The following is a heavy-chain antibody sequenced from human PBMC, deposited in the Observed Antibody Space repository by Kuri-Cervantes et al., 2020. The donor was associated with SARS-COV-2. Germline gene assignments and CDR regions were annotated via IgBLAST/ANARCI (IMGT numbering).Heavy chain of an antibody. V-gene: IGHV3-23*01. D-gene: IGHD2-2*01. Sequence: GESLKISCAASGFTFSSYAMSWVRQAPGKGLEWVSAISGSGGSTYYADSVKGRFTISRDNSKNTLYLQMNSLRAEDTAVYYCAKWEYQLLWPFDYWGQGTLGTVSS. CDR1: GFTFSSYA. J-gene: IGHJ4*02. CDR3: AKWEYQLLWPFDY. CDR2: ISGSGGST.